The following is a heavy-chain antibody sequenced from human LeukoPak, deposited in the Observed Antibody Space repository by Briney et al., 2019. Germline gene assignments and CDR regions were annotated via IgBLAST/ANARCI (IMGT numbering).Heavy chain of an antibody. CDR3: ARGYDYVWGSYRRSFDY. V-gene: IGHV4-34*01. D-gene: IGHD3-16*02. Sequence: SETLSLTCAVYGVSFSGYYWSWIRQPPGKGLEWLGEINHSGSTNYNPSLKSRVTISVDTSKNQFSLKLSPVTAADTAVYYCARGYDYVWGSYRRSFDYWGQGTLVTVSS. CDR2: INHSGST. J-gene: IGHJ4*02. CDR1: GVSFSGYY.